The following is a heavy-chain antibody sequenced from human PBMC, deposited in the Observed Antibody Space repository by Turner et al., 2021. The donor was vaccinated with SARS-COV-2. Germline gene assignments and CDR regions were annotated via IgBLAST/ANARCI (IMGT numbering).Heavy chain of an antibody. CDR3: AKDIGSGYGDYFDY. V-gene: IGHV3-9*01. CDR1: GFTFDDYA. CDR2: ISWNSVSI. J-gene: IGHJ4*02. D-gene: IGHD4-17*01. Sequence: EVQLVESGGGLVQPGGSLRLSCSASGFTFDDYAMHWVRQAAGKGLEWGSGISWNSVSIGYADSVKGRFTISRDNAKNSLYLQMNSLRAEDTDLYYCAKDIGSGYGDYFDYWGQGTLVTVSS.